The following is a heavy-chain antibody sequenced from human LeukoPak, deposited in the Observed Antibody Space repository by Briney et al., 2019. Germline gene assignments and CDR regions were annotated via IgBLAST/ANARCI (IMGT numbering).Heavy chain of an antibody. J-gene: IGHJ4*02. V-gene: IGHV1-2*02. D-gene: IGHD5-24*01. CDR2: INPNSGGT. CDR3: AGVPRSRWLQSFDY. Sequence: GASVKVFCKASGYTFTGYYMHWVRQAPGQGLEWMGWINPNSGGTNYAQKFQGRVTMTRDTSISTAYMELSRLRSDDTAVYYCAGVPRSRWLQSFDYWGQGTLVTVSS. CDR1: GYTFTGYY.